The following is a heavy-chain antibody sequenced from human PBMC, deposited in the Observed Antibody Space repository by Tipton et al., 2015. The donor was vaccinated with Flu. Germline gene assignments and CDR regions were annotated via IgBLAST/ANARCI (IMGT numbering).Heavy chain of an antibody. CDR3: ARIYYYGSGDYYLDY. Sequence: TLSLTCTVSGGSISSGSYYWSWIRQPAGKGLEWIGRIYTTGSTNYNPSLKSRVTISADTSKNKFSLELRSVTAADTAVYYCARIYYYGSGDYYLDYWVQGTLVPVSS. D-gene: IGHD3-10*01. J-gene: IGHJ4*02. CDR2: IYTTGST. CDR1: GGSISSGSYY. V-gene: IGHV4-61*02.